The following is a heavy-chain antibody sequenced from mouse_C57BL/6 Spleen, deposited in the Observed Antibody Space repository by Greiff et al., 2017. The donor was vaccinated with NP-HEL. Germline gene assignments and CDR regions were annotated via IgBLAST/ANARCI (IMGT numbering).Heavy chain of an antibody. CDR1: GYTFTSYW. J-gene: IGHJ2*01. D-gene: IGHD2-3*01. Sequence: VQLQQPGAELVRPGSSVKLSCKASGYTFTSYWMDWVKQRPGQGLEWIGNIYPSDSETHYNQKFKDKATLTVDKSSSTAYMQLSSLTSEDSAVYYCARKGLYDGYYVDYWGQGTTLTVSS. V-gene: IGHV1-61*01. CDR3: ARKGLYDGYYVDY. CDR2: IYPSDSET.